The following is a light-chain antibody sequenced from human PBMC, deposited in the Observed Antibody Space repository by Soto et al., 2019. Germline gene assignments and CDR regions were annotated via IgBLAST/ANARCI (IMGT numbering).Light chain of an antibody. CDR3: QQYNSYWT. Sequence: DIQMTQSPSTLSASIGDRVTITCRASHSISSWLAWYQQKPGKVPNLLIYAASTLESGVPSRFSGSGSGTEFTITIRSLQPDDFATYDCQQYNSYWTFGKGTKVEIK. V-gene: IGKV1-5*01. CDR1: HSISSW. J-gene: IGKJ1*01. CDR2: AAS.